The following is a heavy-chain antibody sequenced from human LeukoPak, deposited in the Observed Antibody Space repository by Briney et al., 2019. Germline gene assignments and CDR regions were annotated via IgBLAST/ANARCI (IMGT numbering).Heavy chain of an antibody. D-gene: IGHD2-21*02. V-gene: IGHV4-4*07. CDR1: GGSISSYY. J-gene: IGHJ4*02. Sequence: SETLSLTCTVSGGSISSYYWSWIRQPAGKGLEWIGRIYTSGSTNYNPSLKSRVTMSVDTSKNQFSLKLSSVTAADTAVYYCARHLAYCGSDCYLDYFDYWGQGTLVTVSS. CDR3: ARHLAYCGSDCYLDYFDY. CDR2: IYTSGST.